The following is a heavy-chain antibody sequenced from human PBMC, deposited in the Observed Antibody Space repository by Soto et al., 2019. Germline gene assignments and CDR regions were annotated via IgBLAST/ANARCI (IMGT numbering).Heavy chain of an antibody. CDR1: GGTFSSYA. CDR3: ARDQDVSNYRGMDV. D-gene: IGHD4-4*01. Sequence: QVQLVQSGAEVKKPGSSVKVSCKASGGTFSSYAISWVRQAPGQGLEWMGGIIPIFGTANYAQKFQGRVTIXAXEXXSTAYMELSSLRSEDTAVYYCARDQDVSNYRGMDVWGQGTTVTVSS. CDR2: IIPIFGTA. V-gene: IGHV1-69*12. J-gene: IGHJ6*02.